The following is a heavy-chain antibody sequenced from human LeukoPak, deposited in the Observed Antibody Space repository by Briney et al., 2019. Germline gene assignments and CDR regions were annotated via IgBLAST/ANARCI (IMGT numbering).Heavy chain of an antibody. Sequence: SETLSLTCAVYGGSFSGYYWSWIRQPPGEGLEWIGEINHSGSTNYNPSLKSRVTISVDTSKNQFSLKLSSVTAADTAVYYCARRPMVRGVIDYWGQGTHVTVSS. J-gene: IGHJ4*02. CDR1: GGSFSGYY. CDR2: INHSGST. D-gene: IGHD3-10*01. CDR3: ARRPMVRGVIDY. V-gene: IGHV4-34*01.